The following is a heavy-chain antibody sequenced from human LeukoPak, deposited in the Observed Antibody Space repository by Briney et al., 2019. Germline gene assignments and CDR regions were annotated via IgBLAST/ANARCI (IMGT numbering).Heavy chain of an antibody. V-gene: IGHV1-18*01. D-gene: IGHD3-22*01. CDR3: ASTDLSYYYDSSGYYLSPPPYFDY. J-gene: IGHJ4*02. Sequence: ASVTVSCKASGYTFTSYGISWVRQAPGQGLGWMGWISAYNGNTNYAQKLQGRVTMTTDTSTSTAYMELRSLRSGDTAVYYSASTDLSYYYDSSGYYLSPPPYFDYWGQGTLVTVSS. CDR2: ISAYNGNT. CDR1: GYTFTSYG.